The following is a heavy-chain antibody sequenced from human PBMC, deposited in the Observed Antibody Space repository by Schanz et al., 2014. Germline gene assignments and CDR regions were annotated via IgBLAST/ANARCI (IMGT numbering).Heavy chain of an antibody. CDR2: IYASGAT. CDR1: GFTVSSDH. J-gene: IGHJ4*02. Sequence: EVQLVESGGGFVQPGGSLGLSCVVSGFTVSSDHMSWVRQAPGKGLEWVSTIYASGATYYADSVKRRFTISRDISKNTLHLQVTSLRAEDTAIYYCARDGNYYGARNYYKTPCDFDYWGQGTLVTVSS. CDR3: ARDGNYYGARNYYKTPCDFDY. V-gene: IGHV3-66*01. D-gene: IGHD3-10*01.